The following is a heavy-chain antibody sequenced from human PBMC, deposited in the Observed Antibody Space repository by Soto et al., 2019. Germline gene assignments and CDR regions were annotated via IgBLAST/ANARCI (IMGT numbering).Heavy chain of an antibody. CDR1: GASVRSYH. J-gene: IGHJ5*02. V-gene: IGHV4-4*07. Sequence: PSETLSLTCAVSGASVRSYHWSWIRQAAGKGLEWIGRVQMSGTTNYNPSLKTRVTMSLDTSRNEVSLTMTSVTAAATAVYFCAKDSSTMRWFDPWGQGILVTVSS. CDR2: VQMSGTT. D-gene: IGHD1-1*01. CDR3: AKDSSTMRWFDP.